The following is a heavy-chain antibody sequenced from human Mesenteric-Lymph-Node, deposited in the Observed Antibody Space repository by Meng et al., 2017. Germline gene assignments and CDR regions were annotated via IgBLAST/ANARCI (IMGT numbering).Heavy chain of an antibody. CDR3: ARGAVVAAILEAFDI. CDR2: MNPNSGNT. J-gene: IGHJ3*02. V-gene: IGHV1-8*03. D-gene: IGHD2-15*01. CDR1: GGTFSSYA. Sequence: ASVKVSCKASGGTFSSYAISWVRQATGQGLEWMGWMNPNSGNTGYAQKFQGRVTITRNTSISTAYMELSSLRSEDTAVYYCARGAVVAAILEAFDIWGQGTMVTVSS.